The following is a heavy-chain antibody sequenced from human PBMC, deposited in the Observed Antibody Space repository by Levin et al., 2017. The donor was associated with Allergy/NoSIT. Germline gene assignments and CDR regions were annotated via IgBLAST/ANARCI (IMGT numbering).Heavy chain of an antibody. J-gene: IGHJ4*02. Sequence: SQTLSLTCTVSGGSISSGDNSWSWIRQSPGKGLEWIGYIYYSGSTYYNPSLKSRVTLSVDTAKKQFSLKLSSVTAADTAVYYCARGALYSGYIDYWGQGTLVTVSS. V-gene: IGHV4-30-4*01. CDR3: ARGALYSGYIDY. CDR1: GGSISSGDNS. CDR2: IYYSGST. D-gene: IGHD1-26*01.